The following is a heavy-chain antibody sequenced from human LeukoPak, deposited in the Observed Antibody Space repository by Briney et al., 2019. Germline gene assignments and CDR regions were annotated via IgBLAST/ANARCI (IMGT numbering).Heavy chain of an antibody. CDR2: IRYDGSNK. D-gene: IGHD2-15*01. CDR3: AKDWGSPLTGYCNGGSCFDGDGNY. CDR1: GFTFSSYG. Sequence: GSLRLSCAASGFTFSSYGMHWVRQAPGKGLEWVAFIRYDGSNKYYADSVKGRFTISRDNSKNTLYLQMNSLRAEDTAVYYCAKDWGSPLTGYCNGGSCFDGDGNYWGQGTLVTVSS. J-gene: IGHJ4*02. V-gene: IGHV3-30*02.